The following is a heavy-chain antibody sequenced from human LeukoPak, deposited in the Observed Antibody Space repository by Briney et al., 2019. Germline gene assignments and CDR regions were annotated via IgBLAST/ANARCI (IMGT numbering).Heavy chain of an antibody. CDR3: TRVRVYATIYYYNGMDV. V-gene: IGHV3-21*01. D-gene: IGHD2-8*01. CDR1: GFTFSSYT. Sequence: GSLRLSCAASGFTFSSYTMNWLRQAPGKGLEWVSSISSRSNYIYYVDSVKGRFTISRDNAKNSLYLQMNNLRAEDTAVYYCTRVRVYATIYYYNGMDVWGQGTTVTVSS. J-gene: IGHJ6*02. CDR2: ISSRSNYI.